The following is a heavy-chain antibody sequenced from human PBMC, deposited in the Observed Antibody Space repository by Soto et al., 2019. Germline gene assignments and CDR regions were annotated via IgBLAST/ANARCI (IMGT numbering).Heavy chain of an antibody. V-gene: IGHV4-31*03. J-gene: IGHJ4*02. CDR2: IYYSGST. CDR3: ARGPRGYSYGVFDY. Sequence: SETLSLTCTVSGGSISSGGYYWSWNSQHPGKGLEWIGYIYYSGSTYYNPSLKSRVTISVDTSKNQFSLKLSSVTAADTAVYYCARGPRGYSYGVFDYWGQGTLVTVSS. D-gene: IGHD5-18*01. CDR1: GGSISSGGYY.